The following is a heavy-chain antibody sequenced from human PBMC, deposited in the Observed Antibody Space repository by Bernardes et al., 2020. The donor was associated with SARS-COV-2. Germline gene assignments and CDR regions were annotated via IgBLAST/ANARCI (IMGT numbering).Heavy chain of an antibody. CDR1: GFTFSSYW. J-gene: IGHJ4*02. CDR3: ARQRLAPYFDY. V-gene: IGHV3-74*01. D-gene: IGHD6-25*01. CDR2: INGDGSSS. Sequence: GRSLRVPCAASGFTFSSYWMHWVRQAPGKGLVWVSRINGDGSSSSYADSVKGRFTISRDNAKNTLYLQMNSLRAEDTAVYYCARQRLAPYFDYWGQGTLVTVSS.